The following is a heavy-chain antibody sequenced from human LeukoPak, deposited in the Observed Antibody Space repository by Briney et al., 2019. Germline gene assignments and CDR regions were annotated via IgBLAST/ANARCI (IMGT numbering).Heavy chain of an antibody. J-gene: IGHJ4*02. Sequence: SVKVSCKASGYTFTGYYMHWVRQAPGQGLEWMGGIIPIFGTANYAQKFQGRVTITTDESTSTAYMELSSLRSEDTAVYYCARDVDGSGLFNYWGQGTLVTVSS. CDR2: IIPIFGTA. V-gene: IGHV1-69*05. CDR1: GYTFTGYY. D-gene: IGHD6-25*01. CDR3: ARDVDGSGLFNY.